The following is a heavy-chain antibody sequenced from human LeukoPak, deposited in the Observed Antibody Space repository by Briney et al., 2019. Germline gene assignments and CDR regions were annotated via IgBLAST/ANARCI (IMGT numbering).Heavy chain of an antibody. J-gene: IGHJ3*02. D-gene: IGHD2-2*01. CDR3: ARVSTLGCSSTTCLVFDI. Sequence: ASVKVSCRASGNTFTGHYIHWVRQAPGQGLEWMGWINSNSGGTNYAQNFQGRVTMTRDTSLSTAYMVISSLRSDDTAVYYCARVSTLGCSSTTCLVFDIWGQGTVVTVSS. CDR2: INSNSGGT. V-gene: IGHV1-2*02. CDR1: GNTFTGHY.